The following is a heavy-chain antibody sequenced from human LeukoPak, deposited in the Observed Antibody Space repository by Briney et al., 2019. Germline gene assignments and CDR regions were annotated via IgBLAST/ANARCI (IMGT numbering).Heavy chain of an antibody. D-gene: IGHD5/OR15-5a*01. J-gene: IGHJ4*02. Sequence: PGGSMRLSCAASGFTFNNAWMNWVRQAPGKGLEWVGRTKSKAAGGTIDYAAPVKGRFSISRDDSKNTLYLQMNSLKTDDTVMYFCYREGVYSCWGQGTLVTVSS. CDR1: GFTFNNAW. CDR3: YREGVYSC. CDR2: TKSKAAGGTI. V-gene: IGHV3-15*01.